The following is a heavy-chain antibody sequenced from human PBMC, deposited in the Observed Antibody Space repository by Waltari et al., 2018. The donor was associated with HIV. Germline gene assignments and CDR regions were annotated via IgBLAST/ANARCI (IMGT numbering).Heavy chain of an antibody. CDR2: IYWDDDK. J-gene: IGHJ4*02. CDR3: ANVGSGLYFYFDF. Sequence: QITLKESGPTLVKPTPPLTLTCTSPGFSLTTPGVGVGWIRQPPGKALEWLALIYWDDDKRYSPSLKNRFTITKDTSKNQVVLTMTNMDPVDTATYYCANVGSGLYFYFDFWGPGTLVTVSS. D-gene: IGHD6-19*01. V-gene: IGHV2-5*02. CDR1: GFSLTTPGVG.